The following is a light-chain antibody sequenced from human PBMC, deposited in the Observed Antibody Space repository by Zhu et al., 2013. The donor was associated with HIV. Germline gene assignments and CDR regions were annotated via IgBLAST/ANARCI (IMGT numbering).Light chain of an antibody. J-gene: IGKJ3*01. CDR3: QQRSSWPPRFT. Sequence: EIVLTQSPATLSLSPGERATLSCRASQSVSDYLGWYQQKPGQAPKLLMYGASTRATRIPARFSGSGSGTDFTLTIYSLEPEDFAVYYCQQRSSWPPRFTFGPGTKVEIK. V-gene: IGKV3-11*01. CDR1: QSVSDY. CDR2: GAS.